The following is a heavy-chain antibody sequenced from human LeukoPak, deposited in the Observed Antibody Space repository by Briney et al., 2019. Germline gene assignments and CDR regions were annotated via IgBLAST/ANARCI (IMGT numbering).Heavy chain of an antibody. CDR1: GSTFSSYS. Sequence: PGGSLRLSCAVSGSTFSSYSMNWVRQAPGKGLEWVSSISSSSSYIYYADSVKGRFTISRDNAKNSLYLQMNSLRAEDTAVYYCARDAGTNTIFGFNYWGQGTLVTVSS. CDR2: ISSSSSYI. CDR3: ARDAGTNTIFGFNY. J-gene: IGHJ4*02. D-gene: IGHD3-3*01. V-gene: IGHV3-21*01.